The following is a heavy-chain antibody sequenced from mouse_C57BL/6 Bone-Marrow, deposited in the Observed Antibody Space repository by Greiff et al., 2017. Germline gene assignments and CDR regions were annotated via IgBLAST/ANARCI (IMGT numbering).Heavy chain of an antibody. D-gene: IGHD2-1*01. CDR2: ISDGGSYT. CDR1: GFTFSSYA. V-gene: IGHV5-4*01. J-gene: IGHJ1*03. CDR3: AREDGNYSYWYFDV. Sequence: EVQRVESGGGLVKPGGSLKLSCAASGFTFSSYAMSWVRQTPEKRLEWVATISDGGSYTYYPDNVKGRFTISRDNAKNNLYLQMSHLKSEDTALYYCAREDGNYSYWYFDVWGTGTTVTVSS.